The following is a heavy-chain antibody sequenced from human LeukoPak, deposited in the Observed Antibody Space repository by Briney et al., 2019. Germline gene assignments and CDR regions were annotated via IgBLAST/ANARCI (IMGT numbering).Heavy chain of an antibody. Sequence: SETLSLTCTVSGGSISSIISYWGWIRQPPGKGLEWIGSIYYSGSTYYNPSLKSRVTISVDTSRNQFSLKVTSVSAADTAVYYCAKNSGVVVTAMPYYFDYWGQGTLVTVSS. CDR3: AKNSGVVVTAMPYYFDY. V-gene: IGHV4-39*07. D-gene: IGHD2-21*02. CDR1: GGSISSIISY. CDR2: IYYSGST. J-gene: IGHJ4*02.